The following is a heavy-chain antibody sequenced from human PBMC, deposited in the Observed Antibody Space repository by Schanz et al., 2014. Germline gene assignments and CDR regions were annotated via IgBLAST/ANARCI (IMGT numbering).Heavy chain of an antibody. Sequence: QVQLQESGPGLVKPSQTLSLTCTVSGGSISSGSYYWNWIRQPAEKGLQWIGLIYTSGTTNYNPSLKSRLTIALDTSKNQFSLKLSSVTAADTAVYYCAREPLSGYNWFDPWGQGSLVTVSS. CDR1: GGSISSGSYY. CDR2: IYTSGTT. V-gene: IGHV4-61*02. J-gene: IGHJ5*02. CDR3: AREPLSGYNWFDP. D-gene: IGHD6-25*01.